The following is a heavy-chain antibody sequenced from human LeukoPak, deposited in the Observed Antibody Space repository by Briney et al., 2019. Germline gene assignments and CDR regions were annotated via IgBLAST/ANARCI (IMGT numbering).Heavy chain of an antibody. Sequence: GGSLRLSCAASGFTFSTYSMNWVRQAPGKGLEWVSSITGSSSYIYYADSVKGRFTISRDNAKNSLYLQINSLRAEDTAVYYCARDQGLLAVAGFWVSAFDIWGQGTMVTVSS. CDR2: ITGSSSYI. V-gene: IGHV3-21*01. D-gene: IGHD6-19*01. CDR3: ARDQGLLAVAGFWVSAFDI. CDR1: GFTFSTYS. J-gene: IGHJ3*02.